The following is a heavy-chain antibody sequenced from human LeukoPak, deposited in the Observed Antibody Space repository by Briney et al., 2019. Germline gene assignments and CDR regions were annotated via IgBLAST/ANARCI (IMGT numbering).Heavy chain of an antibody. V-gene: IGHV3-21*01. D-gene: IGHD3-10*02. CDR1: GFTFSRNT. CDR2: ISSSSSYI. J-gene: IGHJ6*04. Sequence: GGSLRLSCAASGFTFSRNTMNWVRQAPGKGLEWVSSISSSSSYIYYADSVKGRFTISRDNAKNSLYLQMNSLRAEDTAVYYCAELGITMIGGVWGKGTTVTISS. CDR3: AELGITMIGGV.